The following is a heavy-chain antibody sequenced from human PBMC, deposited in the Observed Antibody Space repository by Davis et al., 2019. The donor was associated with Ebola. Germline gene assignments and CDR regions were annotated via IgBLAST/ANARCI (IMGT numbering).Heavy chain of an antibody. CDR1: GFTVSSNY. D-gene: IGHD4-23*01. J-gene: IGHJ4*02. Sequence: GGSLRLSCAASGFTVSSNYMSWVRQAPGKGLEWVSVIYSGGSTYYADSVKGRFTISRDNSKNTLYLQMNSLRAEDTAVYYCAKADVAVVSELYYFDYWGQGTLVTVSS. CDR2: IYSGGST. V-gene: IGHV3-53*01. CDR3: AKADVAVVSELYYFDY.